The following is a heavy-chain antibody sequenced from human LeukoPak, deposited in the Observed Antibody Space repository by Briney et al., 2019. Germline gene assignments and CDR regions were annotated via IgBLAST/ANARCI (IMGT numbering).Heavy chain of an antibody. V-gene: IGHV3-30*02. J-gene: IGHJ4*02. CDR1: GLSFSSYG. D-gene: IGHD4-11*01. Sequence: GGSLRLSCAASGLSFSSYGMHWVRQGPGKGLEWVAFIRYDSSNKYYADSVKGRFTISRDNSKSTLYLQMNSLRAEDTAVYYCAKDLAYSSLSFDYWGQGTLVTVSS. CDR3: AKDLAYSSLSFDY. CDR2: IRYDSSNK.